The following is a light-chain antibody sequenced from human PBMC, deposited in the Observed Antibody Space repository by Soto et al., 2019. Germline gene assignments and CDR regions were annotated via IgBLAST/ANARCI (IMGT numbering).Light chain of an antibody. V-gene: IGLV2-11*01. CDR2: DVS. CDR3: GSYAGSYTSS. CDR1: SSDVGGYNS. J-gene: IGLJ2*01. Sequence: QSALTQPRSVSGSPGQSVTISCTGTSSDVGGYNSVSWYQQHPGKPPKLMIYDVSKRPSGVPDRFSGSKSGNTASLTISGLQAEDEADYYCGSYAGSYTSSFGGGTQLTVL.